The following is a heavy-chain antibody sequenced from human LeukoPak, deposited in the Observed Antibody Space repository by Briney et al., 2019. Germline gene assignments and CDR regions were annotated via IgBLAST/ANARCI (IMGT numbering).Heavy chain of an antibody. D-gene: IGHD3-22*01. J-gene: IGHJ6*03. CDR1: GGSISSTNW. CDR3: ARGTVVYYYYMDV. V-gene: IGHV4-4*02. CDR2: IYHSGST. Sequence: SETLSLTCAVSGGSISSTNWWSWVRQPPGKGLEWIGEIYHSGSTNYNPSLKSRVTISVDKSNNQFSLKLSSVTAADTAVYYCARGTVVYYYYMDVWGKGTTVTVSS.